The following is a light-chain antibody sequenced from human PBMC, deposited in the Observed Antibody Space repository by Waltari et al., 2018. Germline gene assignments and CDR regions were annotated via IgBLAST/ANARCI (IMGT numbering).Light chain of an antibody. CDR2: RDS. CDR1: NLGSKN. V-gene: IGLV3-9*01. CDR3: QVWDSSTGVV. J-gene: IGLJ2*01. Sequence: SYELTQPLSVSVALGQTARITCGGNNLGSKNVHWYQQKPGQAPVLVIYRDSSRPSGIPERFSGSNSGNTATLTISRAQAGDEADYYCQVWDSSTGVVFGGGTKLTVL.